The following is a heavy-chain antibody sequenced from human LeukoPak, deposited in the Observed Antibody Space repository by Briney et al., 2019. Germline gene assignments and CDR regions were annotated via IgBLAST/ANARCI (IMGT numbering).Heavy chain of an antibody. CDR2: ISTSGGST. Sequence: GGSLRLSCAASGFTVGSYAMSWVRQAPGKGLEWVSAISTSGGSTYYADSVRGRFTISRDISKNTLYLQMSSLGVEDTAVYYCAKDERGEYYDILTGYYPQTFDYWGQGTLVTVSS. V-gene: IGHV3-23*01. J-gene: IGHJ4*02. CDR1: GFTVGSYA. D-gene: IGHD3-9*01. CDR3: AKDERGEYYDILTGYYPQTFDY.